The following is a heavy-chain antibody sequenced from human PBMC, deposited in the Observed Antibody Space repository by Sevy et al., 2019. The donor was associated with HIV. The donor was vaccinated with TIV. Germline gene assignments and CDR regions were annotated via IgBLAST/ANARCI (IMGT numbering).Heavy chain of an antibody. CDR2: FDPEDGDPEDGKT. Sequence: ASAKVSCKVSGYTLTKLSMHWVRQTPGKGLEWMTTFDPEDGDPEDGKTIYAQKFLGRVTMTEDTSTDKAYMELSSLRSEDTAVYYCATTKDYYDSSGYPFDSWGQGTLVTVSS. D-gene: IGHD3-22*01. V-gene: IGHV1-24*01. J-gene: IGHJ4*02. CDR3: ATTKDYYDSSGYPFDS. CDR1: GYTLTKLS.